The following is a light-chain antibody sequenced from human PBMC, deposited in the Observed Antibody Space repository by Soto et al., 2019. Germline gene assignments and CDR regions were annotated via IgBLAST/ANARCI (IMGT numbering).Light chain of an antibody. CDR3: QQRSNWPLT. CDR2: DVS. J-gene: IGKJ4*01. CDR1: HTVANF. V-gene: IGKV3-11*01. Sequence: DTVLIQSPATLSLSPGERATLSCRASHTVANFLAWYQHKAGQAPRLLIYDVSNRAAGMTARFSGRGSGTDCTISISSLEPDDFAVYYCQQRSNWPLTFGGGTNVEIK.